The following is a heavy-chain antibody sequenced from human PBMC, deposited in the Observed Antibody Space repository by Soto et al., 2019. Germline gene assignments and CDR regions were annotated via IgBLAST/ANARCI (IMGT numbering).Heavy chain of an antibody. CDR3: ARVSQSFIVYFQY. Sequence: PILPCAASGFTFNRFATGRVRQAPGKGLDWVSAISGSCGSTYSADSVKGRFTISRDNSKNTLYLQMNSLRAEDTAVYYCARVSQSFIVYFQYWGQGTLVGGSS. CDR1: GFTFNRFA. CDR2: ISGSCGST. J-gene: IGHJ1*01. D-gene: IGHD3-16*02. V-gene: IGHV3-23*01.